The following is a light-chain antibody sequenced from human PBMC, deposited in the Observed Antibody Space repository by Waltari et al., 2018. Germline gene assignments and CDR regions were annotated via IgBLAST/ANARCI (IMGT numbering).Light chain of an antibody. CDR3: QQYNSYSLLT. CDR1: RRISKW. J-gene: IGKJ4*01. V-gene: IGKV1-5*03. Sequence: DIQLTQSPSTLSVSVGERFTITCRASRRISKWLAWYQQKPGKAPKLLIYKASTLESGVPSRFSGSGSGTEFTRTISSLQPDDFATYYCQQYNSYSLLTFGGGTKVEIK. CDR2: KAS.